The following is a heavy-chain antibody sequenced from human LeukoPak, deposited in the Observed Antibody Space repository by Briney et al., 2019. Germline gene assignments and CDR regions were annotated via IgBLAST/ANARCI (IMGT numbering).Heavy chain of an antibody. Sequence: GRSLRLSCAASGFTFSSYAMSWVRQAPGKGLEWVSAISGSGGSTYYADSVKGRFTISRDNSKNTLYLQKNSLRGDDTAVYYCADQVRGWTSFDYWGQGTLVTVSS. CDR2: ISGSGGST. D-gene: IGHD6-19*01. J-gene: IGHJ4*02. CDR3: ADQVRGWTSFDY. V-gene: IGHV3-23*01. CDR1: GFTFSSYA.